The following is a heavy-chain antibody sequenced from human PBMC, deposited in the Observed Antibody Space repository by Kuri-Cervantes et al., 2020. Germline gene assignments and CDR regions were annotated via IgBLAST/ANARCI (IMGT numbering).Heavy chain of an antibody. V-gene: IGHV4-39*07. CDR3: ARGGAVTTDY. CDR2: INHSGST. J-gene: IGHJ4*02. D-gene: IGHD4-11*01. Sequence: GSLRLSCTVSGGSISSSNYYWGWIRQPPGKGLEWIGEINHSGSTNYNPSLKSRVTISVDTSKNQFSLKLSSVAAADTAVYYCARGGAVTTDYWGQGTLVTVSS. CDR1: GGSISSSNYY.